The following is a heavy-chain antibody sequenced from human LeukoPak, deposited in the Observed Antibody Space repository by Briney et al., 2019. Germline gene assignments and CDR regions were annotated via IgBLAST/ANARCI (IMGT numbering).Heavy chain of an antibody. V-gene: IGHV4-31*03. CDR1: GGSISGGGYY. Sequence: SETLSLTCTVSGGSISGGGYYWTWIRQHPGKGLEWIAYIYYSGSTYYNPSLKSRATISADTSNNQFSLELTSVTAADTAVYYCAKGCVVSPASYFDYWGQGTLVTVSS. CDR3: AKGCVVSPASYFDY. CDR2: IYYSGST. D-gene: IGHD4-23*01. J-gene: IGHJ4*02.